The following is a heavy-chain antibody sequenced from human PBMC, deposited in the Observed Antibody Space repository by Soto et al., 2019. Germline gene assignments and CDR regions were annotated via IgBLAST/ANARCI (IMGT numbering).Heavy chain of an antibody. J-gene: IGHJ4*02. CDR2: LYWDDDK. D-gene: IGHD3-16*01. Sequence: QLTLKESGPTLVKPTQTLTLTCTFSGFSLTSRPVGVGWVRQPPGKALEWLAFLYWDDDKRYSPSLRSTLTVTKDASKNQVVLTLTNMDPVDTATYYCAHRRNYDGSWNEGVFDYWGQGILVTVSS. V-gene: IGHV2-5*02. CDR1: GFSLTSRPVG. CDR3: AHRRNYDGSWNEGVFDY.